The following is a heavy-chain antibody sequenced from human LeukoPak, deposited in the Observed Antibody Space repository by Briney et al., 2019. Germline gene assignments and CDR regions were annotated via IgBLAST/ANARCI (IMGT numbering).Heavy chain of an antibody. CDR2: IKQDGSEK. V-gene: IGHV3-7*01. J-gene: IGHJ6*03. CDR1: GFTFSSYW. CDR3: ARTLYGCSSTSCYYYYYMDV. D-gene: IGHD2-2*01. Sequence: RGSLRLSCAPSGFTFSSYWMSWVRHAPGKGLEWVANIKQDGSEKYYVDSVKGRFTISRDNAKNSLYLQMNSLRAEDTAVYYCARTLYGCSSTSCYYYYYMDVWGKGTTVTVSS.